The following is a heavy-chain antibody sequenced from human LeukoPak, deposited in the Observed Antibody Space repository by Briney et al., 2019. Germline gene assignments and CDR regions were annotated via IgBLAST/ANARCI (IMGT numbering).Heavy chain of an antibody. CDR3: ARFHDYGDYWDYYYGMDV. CDR1: GGSISSYY. V-gene: IGHV4-59*08. Sequence: SETLSLTCTVSGGSISSYYWSWIRQPPGKGLEWIGCIYYSGSTNYNPSLKSRVTISVDTSKNQFSLKLSSVTAADTAVYYCARFHDYGDYWDYYYGMDVWGQGTTVTVSS. D-gene: IGHD4-17*01. J-gene: IGHJ6*02. CDR2: IYYSGST.